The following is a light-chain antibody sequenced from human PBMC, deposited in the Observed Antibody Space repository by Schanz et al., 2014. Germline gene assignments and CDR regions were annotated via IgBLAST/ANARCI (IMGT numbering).Light chain of an antibody. J-gene: IGLJ3*02. V-gene: IGLV1-40*01. CDR1: SSNIGAGYD. Sequence: QSVLTQPPSVSGAPGQRVTISCTGSSSNIGAGYDVHWYQQLPGTAPKLLIYGNSNRPSGVPDRFSGSKSGTSASLTITGLQSEDEAHYYCQSFDARLRAWVFGGGTKLTVL. CDR2: GNS. CDR3: QSFDARLRAWV.